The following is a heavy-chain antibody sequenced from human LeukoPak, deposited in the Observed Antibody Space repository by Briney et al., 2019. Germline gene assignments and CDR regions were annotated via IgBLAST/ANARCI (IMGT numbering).Heavy chain of an antibody. CDR1: GGSLSTYY. CDR2: IHASGPT. CDR3: ARHDAGIAARPFDN. J-gene: IGHJ4*02. Sequence: PSESLSLTCTVSGGSLSTYYWSWIRRPPGKGLEWIAYIHASGPTNYNPSLKSRITISVDTSKHQFSLKLSSVTAADTAVYYCARHDAGIAARPFDNWGQGTLVTVSS. D-gene: IGHD6-6*01. V-gene: IGHV4-4*09.